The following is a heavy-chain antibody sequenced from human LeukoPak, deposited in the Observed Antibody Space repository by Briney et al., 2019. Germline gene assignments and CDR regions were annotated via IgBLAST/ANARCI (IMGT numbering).Heavy chain of an antibody. CDR1: GGSISSGGYS. Sequence: SETLSLTCAVSGGSISSGGYSWSWIRQPPGKGLEWIGYIYHSGSTYYNPSLKSRVTISVDTSKNQFSLKLSSVTAADTAVYYCARQGSYSNYYDSRVDYWGQGTLVTVSS. J-gene: IGHJ4*02. V-gene: IGHV4-30-2*01. D-gene: IGHD3-22*01. CDR3: ARQGSYSNYYDSRVDY. CDR2: IYHSGST.